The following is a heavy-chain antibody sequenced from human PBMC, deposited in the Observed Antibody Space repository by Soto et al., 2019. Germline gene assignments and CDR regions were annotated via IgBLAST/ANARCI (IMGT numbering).Heavy chain of an antibody. CDR1: GYTFTSYG. CDR2: ISAYNGNT. Sequence: QVQLVQSGAAAKKPGASVKVSCKASGYTFTSYGISWVRQAPGQGLEWMGWISAYNGNTNYAQKLQCRVTMTTDTSTSTADMELRILRSDDTAVYYCARDHLYSSRWTIYYYYYGMDVWGQGTTVTVSS. CDR3: ARDHLYSSRWTIYYYYYGMDV. J-gene: IGHJ6*02. V-gene: IGHV1-18*01. D-gene: IGHD6-13*01.